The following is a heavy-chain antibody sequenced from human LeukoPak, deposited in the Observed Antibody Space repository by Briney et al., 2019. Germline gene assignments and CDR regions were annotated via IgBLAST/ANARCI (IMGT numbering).Heavy chain of an antibody. Sequence: SQTLSLTCAISGDSVSSNSSTWNWIRQSPSRGLEWLGRTYYRSKYYYDYAVSVKSRITINPASSKNQFSLQLNSVTLEDTAVYYCARSGRVATIPYNWFDPWGQGTLVTVSS. CDR1: GDSVSSNSST. V-gene: IGHV6-1*01. J-gene: IGHJ5*02. D-gene: IGHD5-12*01. CDR3: ARSGRVATIPYNWFDP. CDR2: TYYRSKYYY.